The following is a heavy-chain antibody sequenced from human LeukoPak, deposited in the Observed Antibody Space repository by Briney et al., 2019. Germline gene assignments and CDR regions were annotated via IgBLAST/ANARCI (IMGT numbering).Heavy chain of an antibody. CDR2: IHYSGST. D-gene: IGHD3-10*01. Sequence: SETLSLTCTVSGGSISSSSYYWGWIRQPPGKGLEWIGYIHYSGSTNYNPSLKSRVTISVDKSKNQFSLKLSSVTAADTAVYYCARAPGPNRITMVRGVIGGHFDYWGQGTLVTVSS. J-gene: IGHJ4*02. CDR3: ARAPGPNRITMVRGVIGGHFDY. CDR1: GGSISSSSYY. V-gene: IGHV4-61*05.